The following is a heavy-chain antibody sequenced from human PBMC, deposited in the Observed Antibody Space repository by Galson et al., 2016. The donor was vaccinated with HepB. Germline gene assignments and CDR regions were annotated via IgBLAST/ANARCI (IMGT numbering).Heavy chain of an antibody. D-gene: IGHD3-10*01. J-gene: IGHJ4*02. CDR3: VMGAGSYPLITAGF. V-gene: IGHV1-69*13. CDR2: IILIFGAT. CDR1: GGTFSNYF. Sequence: SVKVSCKASGGTFSNYFISWVRQAPGHGLEWMAGIILIFGATNYAQRFQGRVTLTADESTRTAYMELSSLRSEDTSIYYGVMGAGSYPLITAGFWGQGTLVTVSS.